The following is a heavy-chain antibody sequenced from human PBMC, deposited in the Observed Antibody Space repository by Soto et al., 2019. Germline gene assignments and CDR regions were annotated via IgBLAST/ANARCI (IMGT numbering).Heavy chain of an antibody. J-gene: IGHJ5*02. CDR3: AREGYYDSSGYQNWFDT. CDR1: GGSFSGYY. D-gene: IGHD3-22*01. CDR2: INHSGST. V-gene: IGHV4-34*01. Sequence: SETLSLTCAVYGGSFSGYYWSWIRQPPGKGLEWIGEINHSGSTNYNPSLKSRVTISVDTSKNQFSLKLSSVTAADTAVYYCAREGYYDSSGYQNWFDTWGQGTLVTVSS.